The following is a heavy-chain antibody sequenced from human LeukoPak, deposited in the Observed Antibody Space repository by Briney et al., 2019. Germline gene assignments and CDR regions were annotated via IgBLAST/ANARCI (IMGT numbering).Heavy chain of an antibody. Sequence: SETLSHTCAVYGGSFSGYYWSWIRQPPGKGLEWIGEINHSGSTNYNPSLKSRVTISVDTSKNQFSLKLSSVTAADTAVYYCARGVNYGGSLDYWGQGTLVTVSS. CDR2: INHSGST. V-gene: IGHV4-34*01. D-gene: IGHD4-23*01. CDR1: GGSFSGYY. J-gene: IGHJ4*02. CDR3: ARGVNYGGSLDY.